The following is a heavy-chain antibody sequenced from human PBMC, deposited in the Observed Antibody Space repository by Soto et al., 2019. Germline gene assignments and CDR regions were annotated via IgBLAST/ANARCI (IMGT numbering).Heavy chain of an antibody. D-gene: IGHD6-19*01. CDR2: FDPGDGET. J-gene: IGHJ4*02. Sequence: ASVKVSCKASGYTLSELSMHWVRQAPGKGLEWMGGFDPGDGETIYAQKFQGRVTMTEDTSTDTAYMELSSLRSEDTAVYYCATAWAVASTAAKREFDYWGQGTLVTVSS. CDR3: ATAWAVASTAAKREFDY. V-gene: IGHV1-24*01. CDR1: GYTLSELS.